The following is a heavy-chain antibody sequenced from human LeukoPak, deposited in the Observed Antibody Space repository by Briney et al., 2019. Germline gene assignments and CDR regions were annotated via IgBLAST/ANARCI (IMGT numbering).Heavy chain of an antibody. CDR3: AKADSYYDLLTCFDF. D-gene: IGHD3-9*01. CDR1: GFTFSSYA. J-gene: IGHJ4*02. CDR2: VSGSSTIT. V-gene: IGHV3-23*01. Sequence: GGSLRLSCAASGFTFSSYAMNWVRQAPGKGLEWVSTVSGSSTITYYAGSVKGRFTISRDNPKNTLYLQMNSLRAEDTAVYYCAKADSYYDLLTCFDFWGQGTLVTVSS.